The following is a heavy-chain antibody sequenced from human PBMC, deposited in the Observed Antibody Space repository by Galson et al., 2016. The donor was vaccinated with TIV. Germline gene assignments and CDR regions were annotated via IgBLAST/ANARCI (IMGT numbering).Heavy chain of an antibody. D-gene: IGHD3-10*01. CDR1: GFTFSSYS. CDR3: ARDRSEHGTGGYYNDH. V-gene: IGHV3-48*04. J-gene: IGHJ4*02. CDR2: ISSSSSVI. Sequence: SLRLSCAASGFTFSSYSMNWARQAPGKGLEWVSYISSSSSVIYYADSVKGRFTISRDNAKNSLYLQMNSLRAEDTAVYYCARDRSEHGTGGYYNDHWGQGTLVTVSS.